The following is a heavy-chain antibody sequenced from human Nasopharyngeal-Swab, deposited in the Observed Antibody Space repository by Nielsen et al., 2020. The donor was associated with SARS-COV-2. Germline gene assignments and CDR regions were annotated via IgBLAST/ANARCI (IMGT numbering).Heavy chain of an antibody. Sequence: ASVKVSCKASGYTFTSYYMHWVRQAPGQGLEWMGIINPSGGSTSYAQKFQGRVTMTRDTSTSTVYMELSGLRSEDTAVYYCARDSSHDAFDIWGQGTMVTVSS. CDR3: ARDSSHDAFDI. CDR1: GYTFTSYY. CDR2: INPSGGST. J-gene: IGHJ3*02. V-gene: IGHV1-46*01.